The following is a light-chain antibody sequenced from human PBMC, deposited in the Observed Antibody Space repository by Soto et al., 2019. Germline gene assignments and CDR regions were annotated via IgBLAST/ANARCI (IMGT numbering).Light chain of an antibody. CDR3: VAWDDNLSGRVV. CDR2: TNN. Sequence: QAVVTQPPSASGTPGQRVTISCSGSRSNIGSNYVYWYQQLPGTAPKLLIYTNNKRPSGVPDRFSGSKSGTSASLAISGLRSEDEADYYCVAWDDNLSGRVVFGGGTKLTVL. V-gene: IGLV1-47*01. J-gene: IGLJ2*01. CDR1: RSNIGSNY.